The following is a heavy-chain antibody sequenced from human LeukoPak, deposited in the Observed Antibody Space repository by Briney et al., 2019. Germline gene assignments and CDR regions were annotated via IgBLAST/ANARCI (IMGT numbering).Heavy chain of an antibody. CDR2: SYYSGCT. CDR3: ASPGDLWFGDLSTMDV. V-gene: IGHV4-39*01. J-gene: IGHJ6*03. D-gene: IGHD3-10*01. Sequence: SETLSLTCTVSGGSISSSSYYWGWIRQPPGKGLEWIGSSYYSGCTYYNPSLKSRVTISVDTSKNQFSLKLSSVTAADTAVYYCASPGDLWFGDLSTMDVWGKGTTVTISS. CDR1: GGSISSSSYY.